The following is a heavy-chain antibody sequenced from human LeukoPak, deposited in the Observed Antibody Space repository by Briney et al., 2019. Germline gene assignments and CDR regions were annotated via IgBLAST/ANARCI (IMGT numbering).Heavy chain of an antibody. D-gene: IGHD3-22*01. CDR1: GFIFSSYG. V-gene: IGHV3-30*02. Sequence: GGSLRLSCAASGFIFSSYGMHWVRQPPGKGLGWVAFIRSDGSDTYSAASVKGRFTIPRDNSKNTLWLQMNSLRAEDTAVYYCAKHDSSSDFWGQGTLVTVSS. J-gene: IGHJ4*02. CDR3: AKHDSSSDF. CDR2: IRSDGSDT.